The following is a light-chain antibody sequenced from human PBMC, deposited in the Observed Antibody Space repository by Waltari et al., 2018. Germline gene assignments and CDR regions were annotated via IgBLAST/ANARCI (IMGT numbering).Light chain of an antibody. CDR2: EVD. CDR3: CSYAGSSTLV. CDR1: SSDIGSFDL. Sequence: QSALTQPASVSGSPGQSITISCSGTSSDIGSFDLVSWYQQYPGKAPKLVIYEVDKRPSGVSNRFSGSKSGNTASLTISGLQAEDEADYHCCSYAGSSTLVFGGGSKLTVL. J-gene: IGLJ2*01. V-gene: IGLV2-23*02.